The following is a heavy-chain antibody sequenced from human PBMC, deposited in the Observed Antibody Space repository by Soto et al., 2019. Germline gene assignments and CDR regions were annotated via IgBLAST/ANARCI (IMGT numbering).Heavy chain of an antibody. CDR1: GFTFSNYA. Sequence: GGSLRLSCAASGFTFSNYAMSWVRPAPGKGLEWVSSISHTGGTTYYADSVKGRFTISRDNSKNTLYLQMNSQRAEDTAVYFCVKNQGSAWYFDYWGQGTLVTVSS. CDR2: ISHTGGTT. D-gene: IGHD6-19*01. J-gene: IGHJ4*02. CDR3: VKNQGSAWYFDY. V-gene: IGHV3-23*01.